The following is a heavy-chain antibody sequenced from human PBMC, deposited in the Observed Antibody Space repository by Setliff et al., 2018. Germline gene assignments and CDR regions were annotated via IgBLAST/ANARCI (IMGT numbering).Heavy chain of an antibody. CDR3: AEGLRGNDAFDI. V-gene: IGHV1-8*02. J-gene: IGHJ3*02. CDR1: GYTFTAYN. Sequence: ASVKVSCKASGYTFTAYNINWVRQATGQGLELMGWMNPNNGKTGYIQKLQGRVTMTRNTSISTVYMELSSLRPEDTAVYYCAEGLRGNDAFDIWGQGTVVTVSS. CDR2: MNPNNGKT. D-gene: IGHD5-12*01.